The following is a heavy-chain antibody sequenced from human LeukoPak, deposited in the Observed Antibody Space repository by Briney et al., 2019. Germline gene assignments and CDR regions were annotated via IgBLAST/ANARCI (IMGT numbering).Heavy chain of an antibody. CDR3: AKGIAVAGTRWFDP. D-gene: IGHD6-19*01. V-gene: IGHV3-30-3*01. CDR1: GFTFSSYA. CDR2: ISYDGSNK. Sequence: GGSLRLSCAASGFTFSSYAMSWVRQAPGKGLEWVAVISYDGSNKYYADSVKGRFTISRDNSKNTLYLQMNSLRAEDTAVYYCAKGIAVAGTRWFDPWGQGTLVTVSS. J-gene: IGHJ5*02.